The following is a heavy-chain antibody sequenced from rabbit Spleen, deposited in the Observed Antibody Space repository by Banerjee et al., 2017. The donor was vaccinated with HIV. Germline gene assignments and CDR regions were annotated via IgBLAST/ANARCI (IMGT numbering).Heavy chain of an antibody. D-gene: IGHD1-1*01. CDR3: ARDIGHTDYIDPFIF. V-gene: IGHV1S45*01. CDR1: GVSFSGSSY. CDR2: IYAGSSDRS. J-gene: IGHJ6*01. Sequence: QEQLVESGGDLVKPGASLTLTCIASGVSFSGSSYMCWVRQAPGKGLQWIACIYAGSSDRSYYATWAKGRFTISKTSSTTVTLQMTSLTAADTATYFCARDIGHTDYIDPFIFWGPGTLVTVS.